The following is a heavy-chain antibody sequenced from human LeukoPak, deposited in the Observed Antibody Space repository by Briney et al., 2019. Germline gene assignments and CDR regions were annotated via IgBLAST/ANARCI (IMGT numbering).Heavy chain of an antibody. D-gene: IGHD2-21*02. V-gene: IGHV3-21*01. CDR1: GFTFSSYS. CDR3: ARRAYCGGDCSSVGAFDI. Sequence: GGSLRLSCAASGFTFSSYSINWVRQAPGKGLEWVSYISSSSTYIYYADSVKGRFAISRDNAKNSLDLQMNSLRAEDTAVYYCARRAYCGGDCSSVGAFDIWGQGTMVTVSS. CDR2: ISSSSTYI. J-gene: IGHJ3*02.